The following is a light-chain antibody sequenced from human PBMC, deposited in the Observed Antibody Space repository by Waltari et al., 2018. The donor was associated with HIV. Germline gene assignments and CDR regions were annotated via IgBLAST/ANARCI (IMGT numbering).Light chain of an antibody. J-gene: IGLJ1*01. V-gene: IGLV3-19*01. CDR1: NLRTYY. Sequence: SSEVTQDPAVSVALGQTVKITCQGDNLRTYYASCYQQKPGQAPVLVSYGKNKRPAEIPDRFSSSASRNTASLTITGAQAEDEADYYCKTRDRSGNLYVFGTGTTVTVL. CDR3: KTRDRSGNLYV. CDR2: GKN.